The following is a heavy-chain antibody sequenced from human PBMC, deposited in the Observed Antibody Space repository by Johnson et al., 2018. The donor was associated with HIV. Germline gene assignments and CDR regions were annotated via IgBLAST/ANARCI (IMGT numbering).Heavy chain of an antibody. CDR1: GFTFSSYP. J-gene: IGHJ3*02. V-gene: IGHV3-30-3*02. D-gene: IGHD2-21*01. CDR3: AKGGGCGGDCYSGYDAFDI. CDR2: ISHDGSNE. Sequence: QVRLVESGGGVVQPGRSLRLSCAASGFTFSSYPMHWVRQAPGKGLEWVAVISHDGSNEYHADSVKGRFTISRDNSKNTLYLQMNSLRVEDTAVYYCAKGGGCGGDCYSGYDAFDIWGRGTMVTVSS.